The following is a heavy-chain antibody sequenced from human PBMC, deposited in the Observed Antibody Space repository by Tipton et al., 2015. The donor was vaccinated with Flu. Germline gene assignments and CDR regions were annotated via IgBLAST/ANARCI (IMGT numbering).Heavy chain of an antibody. CDR3: ARDYLLGDLSFFDN. J-gene: IGHJ4*02. CDR1: GASINNYY. CDR2: IYYSGNT. D-gene: IGHD3-16*02. Sequence: TLSLTCTVSGASINNYYWSWIRQPPGKGLEWIGYIYYSGNTNYNPSLKSRVTMSLDASKSHFSLKLSSVTVADTAVYYCARDYLLGDLSFFDNWGQGTLVTVSS. V-gene: IGHV4-59*12.